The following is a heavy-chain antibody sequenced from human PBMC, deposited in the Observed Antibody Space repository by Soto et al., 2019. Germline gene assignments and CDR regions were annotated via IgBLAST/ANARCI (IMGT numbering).Heavy chain of an antibody. CDR1: GFTFNIYA. D-gene: IGHD3-22*01. Sequence: EVQLLESGGDLIQPGGSLRLSCAASGFTFNIYAMTWVRQAPGKGLEWVSAISRYGDFTYYADSVEGRFTISRDNSKNTPSLQMNSLRAEDTAVYYCAKDRYLDHDSRGYLFDNWGQGTLVTVSS. CDR2: ISRYGDFT. J-gene: IGHJ4*02. CDR3: AKDRYLDHDSRGYLFDN. V-gene: IGHV3-23*01.